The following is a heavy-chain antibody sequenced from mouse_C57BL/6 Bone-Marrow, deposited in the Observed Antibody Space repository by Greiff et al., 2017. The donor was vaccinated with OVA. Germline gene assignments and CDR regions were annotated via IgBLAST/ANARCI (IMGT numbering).Heavy chain of an antibody. CDR3: ARRGHYGSSYYFDD. D-gene: IGHD1-1*01. CDR2: ISGGGGNT. J-gene: IGHJ2*01. CDR1: GFTFSSYT. V-gene: IGHV5-9*01. Sequence: EVKVVESGGGLVKPGGSLKLSCAASGFTFSSYTMSWVRQTPEKRLEWVATISGGGGNTYYPDSVKGRFTISRDNAKNTLYLQMSSLRSEDTALYYCARRGHYGSSYYFDDWGQGTTLTVSS.